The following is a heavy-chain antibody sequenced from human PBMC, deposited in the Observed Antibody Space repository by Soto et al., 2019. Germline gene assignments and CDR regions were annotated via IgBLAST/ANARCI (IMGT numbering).Heavy chain of an antibody. J-gene: IGHJ6*02. CDR1: GYTFTNYW. CDR3: AASIFYYGMDV. CDR2: IYPGDSDT. Sequence: GESLKISCKGSGYTFTNYWIGWVRQMPGKGLEWMGIIYPGDSDTKYNPSFQGQVTISADKSITTTYLRWTSLKASDTAIYYCAASIFYYGMDVWGQGTTVTSP. V-gene: IGHV5-51*01.